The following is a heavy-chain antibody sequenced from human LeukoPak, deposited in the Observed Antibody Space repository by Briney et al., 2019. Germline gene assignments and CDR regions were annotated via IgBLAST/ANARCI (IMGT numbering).Heavy chain of an antibody. CDR3: AKGRTGYYYGSGPLDY. CDR1: GFTFSAYA. CDR2: ISWNSGNI. V-gene: IGHV3-9*03. Sequence: GGSLRLSCAASGFTFSAYAMSWVRQAPGKRLEWVSGISWNSGNIGYADSVKGRFIISRDNAKNSLYLQMNSLRDEDMALYYCAKGRTGYYYGSGPLDYWGQGTLVTVSS. J-gene: IGHJ4*02. D-gene: IGHD3-10*01.